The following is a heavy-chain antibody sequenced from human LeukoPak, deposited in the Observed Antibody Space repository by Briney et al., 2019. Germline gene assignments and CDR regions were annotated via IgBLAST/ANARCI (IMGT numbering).Heavy chain of an antibody. CDR1: GFTFSNAW. CDR3: TTGEVVPAAIRGYYYYYGMDV. CDR2: IKSKTDGGTT. J-gene: IGHJ6*02. D-gene: IGHD2-2*01. V-gene: IGHV3-15*01. Sequence: AGSLRLSCAASGFTFSNAWLSWVRQAPGKGLEWVGRIKSKTDGGTTDYAAPVKGRFTISTDDSKNTLYLQMNSLKTEDTAVYYCTTGEVVPAAIRGYYYYYGMDVWGQGTTVTVSS.